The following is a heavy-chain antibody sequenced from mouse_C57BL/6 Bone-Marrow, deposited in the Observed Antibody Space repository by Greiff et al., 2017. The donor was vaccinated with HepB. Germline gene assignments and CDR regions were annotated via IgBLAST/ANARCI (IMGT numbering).Heavy chain of an antibody. Sequence: VQLQQPGAELVMPGASVKLSCKASGYTFTSYWMHWVKQRPGQGLEWIGEIDPSDSYTNYNQKFKGKSTLTVDKSSSTAYMQLSSLTSEDSAVYYCAREGIYYGYDRAMDYWGQGTSVTVSS. CDR2: IDPSDSYT. V-gene: IGHV1-69*01. CDR1: GYTFTSYW. D-gene: IGHD2-2*01. CDR3: AREGIYYGYDRAMDY. J-gene: IGHJ4*01.